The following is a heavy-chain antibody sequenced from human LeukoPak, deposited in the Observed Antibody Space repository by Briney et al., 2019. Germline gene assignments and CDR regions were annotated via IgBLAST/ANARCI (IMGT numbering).Heavy chain of an antibody. CDR1: GFTFSSYW. Sequence: GGSLRLSCVASGFTFSSYWMHWVRQDPRKGLVWVSRINGDGRNINYADSVRGRFTISRDNAKNTLYLQMNTLRVEDTAVYYCARDQIRGIAAAGTRAFDIWGQGTMVTVSS. CDR3: ARDQIRGIAAAGTRAFDI. J-gene: IGHJ3*02. D-gene: IGHD6-13*01. V-gene: IGHV3-74*01. CDR2: INGDGRNI.